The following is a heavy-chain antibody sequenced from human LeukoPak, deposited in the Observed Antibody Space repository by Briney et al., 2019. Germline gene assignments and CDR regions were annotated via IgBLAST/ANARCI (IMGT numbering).Heavy chain of an antibody. CDR3: ARTPRGGVTAIY. Sequence: GGSLRLSCAASGFTFSSYAMSWVRQAPGKGLEWVSSISSSSDYIYYADSVKGRFTISRDNAKNSLYLQMNSLRVGDTAVYYCARTPRGGVTAIYWGQGTLVTVYS. CDR2: ISSSSDYI. D-gene: IGHD2-21*02. J-gene: IGHJ4*02. V-gene: IGHV3-21*01. CDR1: GFTFSSYA.